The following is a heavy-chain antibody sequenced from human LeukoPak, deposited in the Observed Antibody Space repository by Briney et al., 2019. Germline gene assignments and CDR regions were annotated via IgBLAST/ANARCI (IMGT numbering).Heavy chain of an antibody. J-gene: IGHJ5*02. D-gene: IGHD6-13*01. V-gene: IGHV3-48*01. CDR1: GFTFSSYS. Sequence: GGSLRLSCAASGFTFSSYSMNWVRQAPGKGLEWVSYISSSSSTIYYADSVKGRFTISRDNAKNSLYLQMNSLRAEDTAVYYCARVPYSSSSPTYNWFDPRGQGTLSPSPQ. CDR2: ISSSSSTI. CDR3: ARVPYSSSSPTYNWFDP.